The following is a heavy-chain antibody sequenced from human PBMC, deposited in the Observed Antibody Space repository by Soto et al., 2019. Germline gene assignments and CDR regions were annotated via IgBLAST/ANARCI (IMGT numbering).Heavy chain of an antibody. CDR1: GYTFTAYH. Sequence: QVQLVQSGAEVKEPGASVRRSCKAFGYTFTAYHIHWVRQAPGQGLEWMGWINAGNGNTRSSRKFQGRVIITRDTSATTAYLEVDRLRSEDTAIYYCARVAPSGGSVPRFDPWGQGTLLTVSS. J-gene: IGHJ5*02. CDR2: INAGNGNT. CDR3: ARVAPSGGSVPRFDP. D-gene: IGHD3-10*01. V-gene: IGHV1-3*01.